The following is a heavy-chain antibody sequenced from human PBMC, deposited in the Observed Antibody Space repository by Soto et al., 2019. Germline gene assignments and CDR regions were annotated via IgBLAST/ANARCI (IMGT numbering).Heavy chain of an antibody. V-gene: IGHV4-34*01. CDR1: GGSFSGYY. D-gene: IGHD4-17*01. J-gene: IGHJ4*02. CDR2: INHSGST. Sequence: SETLSLTCAVYGGSFSGYYWSWIRQPPGKGLEWIGEINHSGSTNYNPSLKSRVTISVDTSKNQFSLKLSSVTAADTAVYYCASGGVHTVTDFFDYWGQGTLVTVSS. CDR3: ASGGVHTVTDFFDY.